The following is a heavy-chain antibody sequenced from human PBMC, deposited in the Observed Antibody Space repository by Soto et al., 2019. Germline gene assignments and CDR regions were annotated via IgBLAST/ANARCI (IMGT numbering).Heavy chain of an antibody. CDR3: ARITMVRGVIVY. V-gene: IGHV1-8*01. CDR1: GYTFTSYD. D-gene: IGHD3-10*01. J-gene: IGHJ4*02. Sequence: GASVKVSCKASGYTFTSYDINWVRQATGQGLEWMGWMNPNSGNTGYAQKFQGRVTMTRNTSISTAYMELSSLRSEDTAVYYCARITMVRGVIVYWGQGTLVTVSS. CDR2: MNPNSGNT.